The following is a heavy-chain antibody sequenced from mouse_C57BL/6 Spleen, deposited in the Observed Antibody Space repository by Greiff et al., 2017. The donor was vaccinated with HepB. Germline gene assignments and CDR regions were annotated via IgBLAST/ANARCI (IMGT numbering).Heavy chain of an antibody. J-gene: IGHJ3*01. Sequence: EVQRVESGGDLVKPGGSLKLSCAASGFTFSSYGMSWVRQTPDKRLEWVATISSGGSYTYYPDSVKGRFTISRDNAKNTLYLQMSSLKSEDTAMYYCARRLRYGFAYWGQGTLVTVSA. CDR1: GFTFSSYG. CDR3: ARRLRYGFAY. V-gene: IGHV5-6*01. CDR2: ISSGGSYT. D-gene: IGHD1-1*01.